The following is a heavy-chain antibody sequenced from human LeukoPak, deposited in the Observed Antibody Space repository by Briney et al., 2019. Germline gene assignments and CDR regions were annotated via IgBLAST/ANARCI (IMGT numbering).Heavy chain of an antibody. V-gene: IGHV4-38-2*02. J-gene: IGHJ4*02. D-gene: IGHD3-22*01. CDR2: IYHSGST. CDR3: ARSAGYYDSSAYGDY. Sequence: SETLSLTCTVSGYSISSGYYWGWIRQPPGQRLEWIGSIYHSGSTYYNPSLKSRVTISVDTSKNQFSLKLSSVTAADTAVYYCARSAGYYDSSAYGDYWGQGTLVTVSS. CDR1: GYSISSGYY.